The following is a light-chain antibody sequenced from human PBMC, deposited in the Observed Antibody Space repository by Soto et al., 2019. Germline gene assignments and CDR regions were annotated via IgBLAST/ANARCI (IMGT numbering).Light chain of an antibody. CDR1: ESISSW. CDR2: DAY. Sequence: DIQMTQSPSTLSASVGDRVTITCRASESISSWLAWDQQKPGKAPKLLIYDAYSLESGVTSRFSGSGSGTEFTLTISSLQPDDFATYCCQQYNSYPTFGQGTKLEIK. J-gene: IGKJ2*01. CDR3: QQYNSYPT. V-gene: IGKV1-5*01.